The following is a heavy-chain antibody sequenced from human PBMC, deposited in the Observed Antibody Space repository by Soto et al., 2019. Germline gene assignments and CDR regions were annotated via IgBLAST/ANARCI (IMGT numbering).Heavy chain of an antibody. J-gene: IGHJ4*02. CDR2: IWYDGSNK. Sequence: QVQLVESGGGVVQPGRSLRLSCAVSGLTFSSYGMHWVRQAPGKGLEWVAVIWYDGSNKDYGDSVKGRFTISRDNSKNTLYLQMDSLRVEDTAVYYCASRSDGFDYWGQGTLVTVSS. CDR1: GLTFSSYG. V-gene: IGHV3-33*01. CDR3: ASRSDGFDY.